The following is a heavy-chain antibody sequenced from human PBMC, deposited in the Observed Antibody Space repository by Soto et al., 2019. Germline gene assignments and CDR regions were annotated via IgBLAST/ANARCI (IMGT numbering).Heavy chain of an antibody. CDR3: ARLLVTSQDYYMDV. Sequence: GQSLKISCKGSGYSFSSYWIVWVRQMPGKGLEWMGIIYPGDSDTRYSPSFQGQVTISADKSISTAYLKWSSLKASDTAMYYCARLLVTSQDYYMDVGGKGTTVNVS. V-gene: IGHV5-51*01. D-gene: IGHD4-4*01. J-gene: IGHJ6*03. CDR1: GYSFSSYW. CDR2: IYPGDSDT.